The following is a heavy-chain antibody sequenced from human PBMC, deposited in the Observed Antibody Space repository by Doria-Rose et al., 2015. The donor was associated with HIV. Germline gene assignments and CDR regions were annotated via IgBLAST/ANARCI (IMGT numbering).Heavy chain of an antibody. J-gene: IGHJ4*02. CDR1: GGSISHYY. D-gene: IGHD1-26*01. CDR3: ARFLSGTYDY. V-gene: IGHV4-59*01. Sequence: QVQLQESGPGLVKPSETLSLTCSVSGGSISHYYWSWIRQPPGKGLEYIGDIFYTGSTNYSSSLKSRVSISIDTSKNKFSLSLSSVTAADTAVYYCARFLSGTYDYWGQGTLVTVSS. CDR2: IFYTGST.